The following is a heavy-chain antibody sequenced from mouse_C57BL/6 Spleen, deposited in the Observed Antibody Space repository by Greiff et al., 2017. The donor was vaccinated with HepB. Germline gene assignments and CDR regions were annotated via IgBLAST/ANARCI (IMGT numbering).Heavy chain of an antibody. CDR2: IYPRDGST. CDR3: VRSRNGAWFAY. CDR1: GYTFTSYD. Sequence: QVQLQQSGPELVKPGASVKLSCKASGYTFTSYDINWVKQRPGQGLEWIGWIYPRDGSTKYNEKFKGKATLTVDRSSSTAYMELHSLTSEDSAVYFCVRSRNGAWFAYWGQGTLVTVSA. J-gene: IGHJ3*01. V-gene: IGHV1-85*01.